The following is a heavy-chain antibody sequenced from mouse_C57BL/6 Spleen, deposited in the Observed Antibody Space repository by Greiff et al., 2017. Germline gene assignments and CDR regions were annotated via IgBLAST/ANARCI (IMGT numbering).Heavy chain of an antibody. Sequence: VKLVESGPGLVAPSQSLSITCTVSGFSLTSYGVDWVRQSPGKGLEWLGVIWGVGSTHYNSALKSRLSISKDNSKSQVFLKMNSLQTDDTAMYYCASGYGNYGVFAYWGQGTLVTVSA. V-gene: IGHV2-6*01. CDR2: IWGVGST. CDR1: GFSLTSYG. D-gene: IGHD2-1*01. J-gene: IGHJ3*01. CDR3: ASGYGNYGVFAY.